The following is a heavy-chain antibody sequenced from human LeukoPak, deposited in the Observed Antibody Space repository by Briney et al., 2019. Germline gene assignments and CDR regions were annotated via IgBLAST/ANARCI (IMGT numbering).Heavy chain of an antibody. J-gene: IGHJ4*02. CDR3: TGHRFRYGLDY. D-gene: IGHD5-18*01. V-gene: IGHV4-59*08. Sequence: SETLFLSCTGYTDTFSRFYWSRIRQPPGKGLEWIGYIYNSGSTNYNPSLKSRVTISVDTSTNQFSLQLSCVSAAERDSYYCTGHRFRYGLDYWGQGTLVTVSS. CDR2: IYNSGST. CDR1: TDTFSRFY.